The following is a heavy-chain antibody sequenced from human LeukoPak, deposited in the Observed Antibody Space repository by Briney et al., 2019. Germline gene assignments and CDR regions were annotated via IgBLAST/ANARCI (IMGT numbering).Heavy chain of an antibody. CDR1: GFTFSSYS. CDR2: ISSSGSYI. D-gene: IGHD3-22*01. V-gene: IGHV3-21*01. Sequence: PGGSLTLSCAASGFTFSSYSRNWLRPAPGNGLEWVSSISSSGSYIYYADSVQGRFTISRDTGKTSLYLQMNRLRAEDTAVYYCATLSAVVKKLADYWGQGTLVTVSS. J-gene: IGHJ4*02. CDR3: ATLSAVVKKLADY.